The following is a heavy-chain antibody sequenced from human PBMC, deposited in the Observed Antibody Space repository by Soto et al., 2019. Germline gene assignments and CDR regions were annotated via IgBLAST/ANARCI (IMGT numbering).Heavy chain of an antibody. CDR1: GDSISSSAYY. CDR3: ARDTSGVYYFDS. Sequence: SETLSLTCTVSGDSISSSAYYWGWVRQPPGKGLEWIGTIYYSGSTYYNPSLKSRVTITVDTSKNQFSLKLSSVTAADTAVYFCARDTSGVYYFDSRGQGTLVTVSS. J-gene: IGHJ4*02. CDR2: IYYSGST. V-gene: IGHV4-39*02. D-gene: IGHD1-26*01.